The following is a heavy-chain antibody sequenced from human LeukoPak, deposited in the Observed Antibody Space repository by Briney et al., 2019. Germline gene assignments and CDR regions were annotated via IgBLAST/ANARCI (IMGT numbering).Heavy chain of an antibody. D-gene: IGHD2-15*01. V-gene: IGHV3-21*01. Sequence: GGSLRLSCAASRFTFGSYSMNWVRQAPGKGLEWVSFISMSGDYMYYADSVKGRFTISRDNAKNSLYLQMNSLRAEDTAVYYCAKEGQFACSGGSCPFDPWGQGTLVTVSS. CDR1: RFTFGSYS. CDR2: ISMSGDYM. J-gene: IGHJ5*02. CDR3: AKEGQFACSGGSCPFDP.